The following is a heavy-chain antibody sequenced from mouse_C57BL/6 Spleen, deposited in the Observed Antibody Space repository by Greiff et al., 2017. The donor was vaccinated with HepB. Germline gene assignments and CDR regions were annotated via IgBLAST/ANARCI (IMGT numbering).Heavy chain of an antibody. Sequence: QVQLQQPGAELVKPGASVKLSCKASGYTFTSYWMQWVKQRPGQGLEWIGEIDPSDSYTNYNQKFKGKATLTVDTSSSTAYMQLSSLTSEDSAVYYCARSGYDGDYWGQGTTLTVSS. V-gene: IGHV1-50*01. CDR2: IDPSDSYT. CDR1: GYTFTSYW. J-gene: IGHJ2*01. CDR3: ARSGYDGDY. D-gene: IGHD2-2*01.